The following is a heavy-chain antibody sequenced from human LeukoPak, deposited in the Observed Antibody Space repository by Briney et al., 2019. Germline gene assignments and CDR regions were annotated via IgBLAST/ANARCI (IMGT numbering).Heavy chain of an antibody. J-gene: IGHJ4*02. CDR2: IYPGDSDT. D-gene: IGHD3-22*01. V-gene: IGHV5-51*01. CDR3: ARLLNPYYYDSSGYYY. CDR1: GYSFTSYW. Sequence: GESLKISCKASGYSFTSYWIGWVRQMPGKGLEWMGIIYPGDSDTRYSPSFQGQVTISADKSISTAYLQWSSLKASDTAMYYCARLLNPYYYDSSGYYYWGQGTLVTVSS.